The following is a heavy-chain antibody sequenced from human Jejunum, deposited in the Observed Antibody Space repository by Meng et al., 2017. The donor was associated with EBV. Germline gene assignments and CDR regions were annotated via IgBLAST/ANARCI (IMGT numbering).Heavy chain of an antibody. V-gene: IGHV3-30*18. CDR2: IAYDGRSK. Sequence: QVQLVESGGGVVQPGRSLRLSCAASGFTLSTYGMHWVRQALGKGLEWVAMIAYDGRSKYYTDSVKGRFTISRDDSNNTLYLQMNSLRVEDTAVYYCAKDLYSSDWYNWFDPWGQGTLVTVAS. CDR3: AKDLYSSDWYNWFDP. J-gene: IGHJ5*02. D-gene: IGHD6-19*01. CDR1: GFTLSTYG.